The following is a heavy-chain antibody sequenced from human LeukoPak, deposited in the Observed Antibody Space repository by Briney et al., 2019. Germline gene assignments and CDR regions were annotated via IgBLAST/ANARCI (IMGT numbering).Heavy chain of an antibody. CDR2: IYYSGST. V-gene: IGHV4-39*01. D-gene: IGHD6-19*01. Sequence: SETLSLTCTVSGGSITSKTYYWGWIRQPPGKGLEWIGSIYYSGSTYFNPSLKSRVTTSVDTPKSQFSLRLSSVTAADAAVYYCARLRGSSGWYLSAAPFDYWGQGTLVTVSS. CDR3: ARLRGSSGWYLSAAPFDY. J-gene: IGHJ4*02. CDR1: GGSITSKTYY.